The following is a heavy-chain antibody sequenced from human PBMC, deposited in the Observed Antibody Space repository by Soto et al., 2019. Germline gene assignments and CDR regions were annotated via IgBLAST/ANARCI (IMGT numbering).Heavy chain of an antibody. J-gene: IGHJ4*02. CDR1: GGTFSSSA. CDR2: FIPMFGTR. CDR3: ATDRGSGSFFFDY. Sequence: HVQLVQSGAEVKKPGSSVKVSCKASGGTFSSSAINWVRQAPGQELEWMGGFIPMFGTRNYGAKFQGRVTINADESTTTAYLEVTSLTSEDTAVYYCATDRGSGSFFFDYWGQGNLIAVSS. V-gene: IGHV1-69*01. D-gene: IGHD3-10*01.